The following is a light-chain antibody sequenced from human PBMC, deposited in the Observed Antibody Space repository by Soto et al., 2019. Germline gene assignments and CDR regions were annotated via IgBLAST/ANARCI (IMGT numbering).Light chain of an antibody. Sequence: DIQMTQSPSSLSASVVDRITISCQASQAIRNDLAWFQQTPGKAPKRLIYAASTLRNGVPSRFSGSGSGTDFTLTISSLQPEEFATYFCLQVRSYPWKFGRGTKGDIK. CDR2: AAS. CDR3: LQVRSYPWK. V-gene: IGKV1-17*01. J-gene: IGKJ1*01. CDR1: QAIRND.